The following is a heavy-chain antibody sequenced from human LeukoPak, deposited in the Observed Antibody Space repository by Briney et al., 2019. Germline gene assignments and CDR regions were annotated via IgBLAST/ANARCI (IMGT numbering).Heavy chain of an antibody. Sequence: PGGSLRLFCAASGFTFSSYEMNWVRQAPGKGLEWVSYISSSGSTIYYADSVKGRFTISRDNAKNSLYLQMNSLRAEDTAVYYCARDKEYPELDYWGQGTLVTVSS. D-gene: IGHD2/OR15-2a*01. CDR1: GFTFSSYE. CDR2: ISSSGSTI. V-gene: IGHV3-48*03. J-gene: IGHJ4*02. CDR3: ARDKEYPELDY.